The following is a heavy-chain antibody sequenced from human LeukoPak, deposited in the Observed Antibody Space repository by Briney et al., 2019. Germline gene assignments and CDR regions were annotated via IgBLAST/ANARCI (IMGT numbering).Heavy chain of an antibody. V-gene: IGHV3-23*01. CDR2: SSGSCETT. D-gene: IGHD5-18*01. CDR1: GFTFSTYA. J-gene: IGHJ4*02. CDR3: AKTYVDTTFFEY. Sequence: GGSLRLSCAASGFTFSTYAMNWVRQAPGKGLEWVSASSGSCETTFYANSVKGRFTISRDNSKNILYLQMNSLRAEDTAIYYCAKTYVDTTFFEYWGQGTLVTASS.